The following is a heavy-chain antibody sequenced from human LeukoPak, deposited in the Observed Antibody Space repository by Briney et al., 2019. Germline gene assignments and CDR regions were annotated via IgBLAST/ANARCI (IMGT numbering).Heavy chain of an antibody. CDR1: GFPFSSYA. D-gene: IGHD3-22*01. CDR3: AKSPDIMIEAVGTTFDS. V-gene: IGHV3-23*01. J-gene: IGHJ4*02. CDR2: ISGSGAGT. Sequence: GGSLRLSCAASGFPFSSYAMSWVRQTRGKGLEWVATISGSGAGTYYPDSTRGRFTISRDNVKHALYLQMSNLRAEDTAVYFCAKSPDIMIEAVGTTFDSWGQGALVTVSS.